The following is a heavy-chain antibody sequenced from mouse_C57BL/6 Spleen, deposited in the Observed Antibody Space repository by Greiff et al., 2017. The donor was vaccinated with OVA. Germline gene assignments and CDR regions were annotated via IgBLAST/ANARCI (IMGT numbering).Heavy chain of an antibody. CDR3: TRSHYGFDY. D-gene: IGHD1-1*01. V-gene: IGHV1-15*01. J-gene: IGHJ2*01. Sequence: LVESGAELVRPGASVTLSCKASGYTFTDYEMHWVKQTPVHGLEWIGAIDPETGGTAYNQKFKGKAILTADKSSSTAYMELRSLTSEDSAVYYCTRSHYGFDYWGQGTTLTVSS. CDR2: IDPETGGT. CDR1: GYTFTDYE.